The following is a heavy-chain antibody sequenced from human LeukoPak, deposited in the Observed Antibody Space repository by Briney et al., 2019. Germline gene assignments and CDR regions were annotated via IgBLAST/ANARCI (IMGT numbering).Heavy chain of an antibody. CDR1: GGSFSGYY. V-gene: IGHV4-34*01. Sequence: PSETLSLTCAVYGGSFSGYYWSWIRQPPGKGLEWIGEINHSGSTNYNPSLTSRVTISVDTSKNQFSLKLSSVTAADTAVYYCARRGYSYGLKTWGQGTLVTVSS. J-gene: IGHJ5*02. D-gene: IGHD5-18*01. CDR3: ARRGYSYGLKT. CDR2: INHSGST.